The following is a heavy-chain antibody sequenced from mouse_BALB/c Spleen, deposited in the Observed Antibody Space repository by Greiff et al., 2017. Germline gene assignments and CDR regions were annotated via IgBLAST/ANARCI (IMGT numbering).Heavy chain of an antibody. CDR1: GYTFTSYW. V-gene: IGHV1S81*02. CDR2: INPSNGRT. CDR3: AREEGLWRYDGAWFAY. D-gene: IGHD2-14*01. J-gene: IGHJ3*01. Sequence: QVQLQQPGAELVKPGASVKLSCKASGYTFTSYWMHWVKQRPGQGLEWIGEINPSNGRTNYNEKFKSKATLTVDKSSSTAYMQLSSLTSEDSAVYYCAREEGLWRYDGAWFAYWGQGTLVTVSA.